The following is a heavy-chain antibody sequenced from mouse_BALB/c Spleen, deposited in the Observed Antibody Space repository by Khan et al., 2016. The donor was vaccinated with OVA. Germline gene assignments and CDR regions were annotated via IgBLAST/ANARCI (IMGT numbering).Heavy chain of an antibody. Sequence: EVELVESGGDLVKPGGSLKLSCAASGFTFSTYGMSWVRQTPDKRLEWVAAISSGGSYTYYPDSVKGRFTISRDNSKNTLYLQMSGLKSEDTAMFYCTRLCYYYDSEGFDYWGQGTLVTVSA. V-gene: IGHV5-6*01. CDR1: GFTFSTYG. D-gene: IGHD1-1*01. CDR3: TRLCYYYDSEGFDY. CDR2: ISSGGSYT. J-gene: IGHJ3*01.